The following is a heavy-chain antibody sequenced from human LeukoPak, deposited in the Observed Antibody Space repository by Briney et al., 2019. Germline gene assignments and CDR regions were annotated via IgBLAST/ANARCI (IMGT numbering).Heavy chain of an antibody. D-gene: IGHD6-13*01. CDR1: GYTFTSYD. CDR3: ARVSIAAAGTAYYYYYYYMDV. CDR2: MNPNSGNT. J-gene: IGHJ6*03. Sequence: GASVKVSCKASGYTFTSYDINWVRQATGQGLEWMGWMNPNSGNTGYAQKFQGRVTITRNTSISTAYMELSSLRSEDTAVYYCARVSIAAAGTAYYYYYYYMDVWGRWTTVTVSS. V-gene: IGHV1-8*03.